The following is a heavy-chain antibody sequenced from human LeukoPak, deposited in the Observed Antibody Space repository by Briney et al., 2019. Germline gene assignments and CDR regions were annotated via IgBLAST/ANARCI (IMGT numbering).Heavy chain of an antibody. Sequence: SGGSLRLSCAASGFTFSSYGMHWVRQAPGKGLEWVAVIWYDGSNKYYADSVKGRFTISRDNSKNTLYLQMNSLRAEDTAVYYCARSYSSSWYYYYGMDVWGQGTTVTVSS. V-gene: IGHV3-33*01. CDR1: GFTFSSYG. CDR2: IWYDGSNK. D-gene: IGHD6-13*01. J-gene: IGHJ6*02. CDR3: ARSYSSSWYYYYGMDV.